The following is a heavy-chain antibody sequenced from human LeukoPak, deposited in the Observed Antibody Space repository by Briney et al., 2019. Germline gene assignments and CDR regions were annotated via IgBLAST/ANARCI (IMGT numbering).Heavy chain of an antibody. V-gene: IGHV3-30*02. D-gene: IGHD3-9*01. J-gene: IGHJ4*02. CDR1: GFTFSSYG. Sequence: GGSLRLSCAASGFTFSSYGMHWVRQAPGKGLEWVAFIRYDGSNKYYADSVKGRFTISRDNSKNTLYLQMNSLRAEDTAVYYCAKVRDYDILFDYWGQGTLVTVSS. CDR2: IRYDGSNK. CDR3: AKVRDYDILFDY.